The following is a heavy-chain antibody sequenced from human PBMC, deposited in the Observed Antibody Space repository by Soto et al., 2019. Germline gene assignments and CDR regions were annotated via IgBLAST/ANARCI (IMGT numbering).Heavy chain of an antibody. Sequence: PGGSLRLSCAASGFTFSSYAMSWVRQAPGKGLEWVSAISGSGGSTYYADSVKGRYTISRDNSKNTLYLQMNSLRAEDTAVYYCAKEPSSGLQINWFDPWGQGTRVTVSS. CDR2: ISGSGGST. J-gene: IGHJ5*02. CDR1: GFTFSSYA. V-gene: IGHV3-23*01. D-gene: IGHD4-4*01. CDR3: AKEPSSGLQINWFDP.